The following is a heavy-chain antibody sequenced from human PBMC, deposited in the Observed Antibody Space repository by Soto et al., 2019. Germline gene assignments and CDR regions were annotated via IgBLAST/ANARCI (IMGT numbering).Heavy chain of an antibody. CDR2: ISYDGSNK. D-gene: IGHD3-22*01. V-gene: IGHV3-30*04. CDR1: GFTFSSYA. Sequence: GGSLRLSCAASGFTFSSYAMHWVRQAPGKGLEWVAVISYDGSNKYYADSVKGRFTISRYNSKNTLYLQMNSLRAEDTAVYYCARDESSGSFDYWGQGTLVPVSS. J-gene: IGHJ4*02. CDR3: ARDESSGSFDY.